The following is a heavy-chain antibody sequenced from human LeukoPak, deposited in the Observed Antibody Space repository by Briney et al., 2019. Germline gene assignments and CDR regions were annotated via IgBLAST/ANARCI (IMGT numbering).Heavy chain of an antibody. Sequence: GASLRPSCAASGYKFNSYAMVWVRQAPGKGLEWVSGITDSGGTTYYADSVKGRFTISRDNSKSTLYLQMNSLRAEDTAIYYCAEVLLPQVSTTYSDCWGQGTLVTVSP. CDR1: GYKFNSYA. J-gene: IGHJ4*02. D-gene: IGHD5/OR15-5a*01. CDR2: ITDSGGTT. CDR3: AEVLLPQVSTTYSDC. V-gene: IGHV3-23*01.